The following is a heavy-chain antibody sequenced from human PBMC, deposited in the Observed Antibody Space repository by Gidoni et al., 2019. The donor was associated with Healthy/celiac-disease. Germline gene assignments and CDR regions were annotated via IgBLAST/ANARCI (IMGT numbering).Heavy chain of an antibody. CDR3: ARGAHLLMGEATNLDAFDI. J-gene: IGHJ3*02. CDR1: GYTFTSYY. Sequence: QVQLVQSGAEVTKPGASVKVSCKASGYTFTSYYLHWVRQAPGQGLEWMGIINPSGGSTSYARKFQGRVTMTRDTSTSTVYMELSSLRSEDTAVYYCARGAHLLMGEATNLDAFDIWGQGTMVTVSS. D-gene: IGHD3-16*01. V-gene: IGHV1-46*01. CDR2: INPSGGST.